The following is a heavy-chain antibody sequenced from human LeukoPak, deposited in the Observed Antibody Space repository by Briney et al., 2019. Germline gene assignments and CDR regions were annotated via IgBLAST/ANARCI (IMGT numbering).Heavy chain of an antibody. D-gene: IGHD3-22*01. CDR3: ARDGWYYDSSGFY. Sequence: PGGSLRLSCAASGFTFSSYWMSWVRQAPGKGLEWVANIKQDGSEKYYVDSVKGRFTISRDNAKNSLYLQMNSLRAEDTAVYYCARDGWYYDSSGFYWGQGTLVTASS. J-gene: IGHJ4*02. CDR2: IKQDGSEK. CDR1: GFTFSSYW. V-gene: IGHV3-7*01.